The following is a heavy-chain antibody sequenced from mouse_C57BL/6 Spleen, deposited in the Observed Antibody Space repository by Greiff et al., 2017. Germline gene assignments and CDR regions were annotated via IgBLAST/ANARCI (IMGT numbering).Heavy chain of an antibody. J-gene: IGHJ4*01. Sequence: EVKVVESGEGLVKPGGSLKLSCAASGFTFSSYAMSWVRQTPEKRLEWVAYISSGGDYIYYADTVKGRFTISRDNARNTLYLQMSSLKSEDTAMYYCTREGKGYYSYAMDYWGQGTSVTVSS. D-gene: IGHD2-3*01. CDR3: TREGKGYYSYAMDY. CDR1: GFTFSSYA. V-gene: IGHV5-9-1*02. CDR2: ISSGGDYI.